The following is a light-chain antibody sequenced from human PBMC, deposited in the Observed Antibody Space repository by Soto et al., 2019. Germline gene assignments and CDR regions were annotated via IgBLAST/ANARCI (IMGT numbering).Light chain of an antibody. CDR3: QQLNSFPLT. Sequence: AIQLTPSPSTLSASVGERDTITCRASPGIRNDLSWYQQIPGKAPKLLIYVASSLQSGVPSRFSGSGSGTDFALTISSLQPEDFAIYYCQQLNSFPLTFGGGTKVDIK. CDR2: VAS. J-gene: IGKJ4*01. CDR1: PGIRND. V-gene: IGKV1-6*01.